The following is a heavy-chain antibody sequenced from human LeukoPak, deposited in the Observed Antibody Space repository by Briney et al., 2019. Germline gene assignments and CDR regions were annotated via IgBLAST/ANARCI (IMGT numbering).Heavy chain of an antibody. CDR3: ARAGEVRDGYKGTFDS. CDR1: GGSISSYY. D-gene: IGHD5-24*01. Sequence: PSETLSLTCTISGGSISSYYWSWIRQPPREVLEWMGYIYNTGSTVYNPSLRSRVTISVDTSKNQFSLQLNSVAAADTAVYYCARAGEVRDGYKGTFDSWGQGTLVTVSS. V-gene: IGHV4-59*01. CDR2: IYNTGST. J-gene: IGHJ4*02.